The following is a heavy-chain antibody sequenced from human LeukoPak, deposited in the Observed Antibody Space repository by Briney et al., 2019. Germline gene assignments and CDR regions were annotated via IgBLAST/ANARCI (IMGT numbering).Heavy chain of an antibody. D-gene: IGHD2-2*01. J-gene: IGHJ6*03. CDR2: IYHSGST. V-gene: IGHV4-38-2*01. CDR3: ARILGYCSSTSCSYYYYYYMDV. Sequence: SETLSLTCAVSGYSISSGYYWGWIRQPPGTGLEWIGSIYHSGSTYYNPSLKSRVTISVDTSKNQFSLKLSSVTAADTAVYYCARILGYCSSTSCSYYYYYYMDVWGKGTTVTVSS. CDR1: GYSISSGYY.